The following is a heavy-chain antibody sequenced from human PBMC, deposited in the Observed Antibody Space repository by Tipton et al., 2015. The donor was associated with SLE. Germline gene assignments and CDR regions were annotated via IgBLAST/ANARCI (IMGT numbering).Heavy chain of an antibody. CDR1: GFTFSGYA. D-gene: IGHD6-13*01. CDR2: IYGGGHST. Sequence: ASGFTFSGYAVNWVRQAPGKGLEWVSIIYGGGHSTKYADSVKGRFTISRDNSKNRLYLQMNSLRGEDTAVYYCARNAYSSSWYFDYWGRGTLVTVSS. CDR3: ARNAYSSSWYFDY. V-gene: IGHV3-23*03. J-gene: IGHJ4*02.